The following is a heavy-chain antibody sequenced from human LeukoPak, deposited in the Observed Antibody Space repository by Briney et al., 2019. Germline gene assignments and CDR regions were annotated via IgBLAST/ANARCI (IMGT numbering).Heavy chain of an antibody. D-gene: IGHD3-22*01. V-gene: IGHV3-74*01. CDR3: ARDSSYYDSSGYYQKDLFDY. CDR1: GFTFNSYW. CDR2: INSDGSST. J-gene: IGHJ4*02. Sequence: GGSLRLSCAASGFTFNSYWMHWVRQAPGKGLVWVSRINSDGSSTSYADSVKGRFTISRDNAKNTLYLQVNSLRAEDTALYYCARDSSYYDSSGYYQKDLFDYWGQGTLVTVSS.